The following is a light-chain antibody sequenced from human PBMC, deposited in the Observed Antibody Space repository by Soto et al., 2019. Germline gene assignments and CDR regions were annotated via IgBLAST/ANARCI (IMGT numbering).Light chain of an antibody. V-gene: IGKV4-1*01. CDR3: QQYYSALVYT. CDR1: QTVLYSSNNKNY. CDR2: WAS. J-gene: IGKJ2*01. Sequence: DIVMTQSPDSLAVSLGERATINCKSSQTVLYSSNNKNYLAWYQQKPGQPPKLLIYWASTRASGVPDRFIGSGSGTDFTLSISSLQAEDVAVYYCQQYYSALVYTFGQGTKVDIK.